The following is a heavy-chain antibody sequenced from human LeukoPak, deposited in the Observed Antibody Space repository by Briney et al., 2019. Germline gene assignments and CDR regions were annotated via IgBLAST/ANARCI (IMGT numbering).Heavy chain of an antibody. CDR1: GFTFSSYW. J-gene: IGHJ4*02. Sequence: PGGSLRLSCAASGFTFSSYWMSWVRQAPGKGLEWVANIKQDGSEKYYVDSVKGRFTISRDNAKNSLYLQMNSLRAEDTAVYYCASGSRLSSVSGSYYPVWGQGTLVTVSS. V-gene: IGHV3-7*01. CDR3: ASGSRLSSVSGSYYPV. D-gene: IGHD1-26*01. CDR2: IKQDGSEK.